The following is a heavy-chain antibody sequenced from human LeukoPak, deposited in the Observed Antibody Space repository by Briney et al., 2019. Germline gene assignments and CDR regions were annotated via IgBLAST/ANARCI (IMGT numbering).Heavy chain of an antibody. Sequence: TGGSLRLSCAASGFTFSTYWMTWVRQAPGKGLEWVANIKTDGGQTYYLDSVKGRFTISRDNAKNFLSLQLGSLRADDTGVYYCARASLGGRHYHLDSWGQGTLVTVSS. CDR3: ARASLGGRHYHLDS. J-gene: IGHJ4*02. D-gene: IGHD3-10*01. CDR1: GFTFSTYW. CDR2: IKTDGGQT. V-gene: IGHV3-7*01.